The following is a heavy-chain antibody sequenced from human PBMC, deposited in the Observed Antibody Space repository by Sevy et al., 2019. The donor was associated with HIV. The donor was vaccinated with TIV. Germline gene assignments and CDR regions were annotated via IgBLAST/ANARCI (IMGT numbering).Heavy chain of an antibody. V-gene: IGHV3-7*03. Sequence: GGSLRLSCAASGFIFRRYWMTWVRQAPGKGLEWVANIKEDGSAKNYVDSVKGRFTIARDNAKNSMHLQMNSLRAEDTAIYYCGRDSDWKSVDYWGQGTLVTVSS. D-gene: IGHD6-19*01. CDR1: GFIFRRYW. CDR3: GRDSDWKSVDY. CDR2: IKEDGSAK. J-gene: IGHJ4*02.